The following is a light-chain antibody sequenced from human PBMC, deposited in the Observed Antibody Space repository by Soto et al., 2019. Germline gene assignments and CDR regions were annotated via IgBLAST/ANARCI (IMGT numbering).Light chain of an antibody. CDR2: EVT. V-gene: IGLV2-14*01. Sequence: QAVLTQXAXXSXXXXXSIXIXXXGTXXXVGGYDYVSWYQQQPDKAPKLMIYEVTKRPSGVSNRFSGSKSGNTASLTISGLQSEDEADYYCSSHTSGSTRVFGTGTKVTVL. J-gene: IGLJ1*01. CDR3: SSHTSGSTRV. CDR1: XXXVGGYDY.